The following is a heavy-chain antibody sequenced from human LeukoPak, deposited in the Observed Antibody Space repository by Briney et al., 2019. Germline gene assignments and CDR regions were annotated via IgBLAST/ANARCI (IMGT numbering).Heavy chain of an antibody. CDR1: GFTFSSYS. V-gene: IGHV3-23*01. CDR3: AKGGWLED. D-gene: IGHD6-19*01. Sequence: GGSLRLSCAASGFTFSSYSMNWVRQAPGKGLEWVSGFSDSGGTTYYADSVMGRFTISRDTFRNTLDLQMNSLRVEDTAVYYCAKGGWLEDWGQGTLVTVSS. J-gene: IGHJ4*02. CDR2: FSDSGGTT.